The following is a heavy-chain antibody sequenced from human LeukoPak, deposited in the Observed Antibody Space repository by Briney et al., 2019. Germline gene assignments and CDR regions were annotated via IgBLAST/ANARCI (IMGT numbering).Heavy chain of an antibody. CDR3: ARYEQWLAFDY. CDR2: IKQDGSEK. CDR1: GLTFSSYW. V-gene: IGHV3-7*01. Sequence: GGSLRLSCAASGLTFSSYWMSWVRQAPGKGLEWVANIKQDGSEKYYVDSVKGRFTISRDNAKNSLYLQMNSLRAEDTAVYYCARYEQWLAFDYWGQGTLVTVSS. J-gene: IGHJ4*02. D-gene: IGHD6-19*01.